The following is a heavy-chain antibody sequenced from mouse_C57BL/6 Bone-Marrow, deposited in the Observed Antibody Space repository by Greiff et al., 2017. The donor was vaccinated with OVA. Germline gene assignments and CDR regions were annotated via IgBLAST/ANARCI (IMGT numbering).Heavy chain of an antibody. V-gene: IGHV1-54*01. J-gene: IGHJ3*01. CDR1: GYAFTNYL. CDR3: AREGGLRPFAY. CDR2: INPGSGGT. D-gene: IGHD1-1*01. Sequence: VQLQQSGAELVRPGTSVKVSCKASGYAFTNYLIEWVKQRPGQGLEWIGAINPGSGGTNYNEKFKGKATLTADKSSSTAYMQLSSLTSEDSAVYFCAREGGLRPFAYWGQGTLVTVSA.